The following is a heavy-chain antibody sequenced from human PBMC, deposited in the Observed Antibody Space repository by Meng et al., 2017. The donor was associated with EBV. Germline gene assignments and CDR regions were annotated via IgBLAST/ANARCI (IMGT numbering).Heavy chain of an antibody. Sequence: QSQLGQFGAEGKKPGASVKVSCKASGYTFTSYYLHWVRQAPGQGLEWMGIIIPAGGNTNYAQKFRGRFTMTRDTSTSTVYMDLSILTSEDTAVYYCVRELVGGTFDYWGQGTLVTVSS. V-gene: IGHV1-46*01. CDR2: IIPAGGNT. D-gene: IGHD1/OR15-1a*01. CDR1: GYTFTSYY. CDR3: VRELVGGTFDY. J-gene: IGHJ4*02.